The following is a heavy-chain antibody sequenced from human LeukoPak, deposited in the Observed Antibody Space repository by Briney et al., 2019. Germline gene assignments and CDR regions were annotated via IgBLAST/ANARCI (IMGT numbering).Heavy chain of an antibody. CDR2: IHYSGST. CDR3: ARLGGYYDPPGY. J-gene: IGHJ4*02. V-gene: IGHV4-39*01. D-gene: IGHD3-22*01. Sequence: SETLSLTCTVSGGSISSPTYYWAWVRQPPGKGMEWIGTIHYSGSTFYNPSLKSRVTISVDTSKNQFSLKLSSVTAADTAVYYCARLGGYYDPPGYWGQGTLVTVSS. CDR1: GGSISSPTYY.